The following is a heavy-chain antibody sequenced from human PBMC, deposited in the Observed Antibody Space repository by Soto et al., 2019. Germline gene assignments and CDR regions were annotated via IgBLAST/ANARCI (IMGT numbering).Heavy chain of an antibody. CDR2: ISSYNGYT. V-gene: IGHV1-18*01. Sequence: QVQLVQSGAEVKKPGASVKVSCKASGYTFTAYGITWVRQAPGQGLEWMGWISSYNGYTHYAQKLQGRVTMTTDISTTISYMELRSLTSDDTAVYFCARYSRHDFLSDSTSPTYYFDYWGQGTLVTVSS. CDR3: ARYSRHDFLSDSTSPTYYFDY. CDR1: GYTFTAYG. J-gene: IGHJ4*02. D-gene: IGHD3-3*01.